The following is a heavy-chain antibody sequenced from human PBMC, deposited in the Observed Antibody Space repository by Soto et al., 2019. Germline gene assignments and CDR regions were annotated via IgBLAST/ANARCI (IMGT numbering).Heavy chain of an antibody. CDR1: GFTFSRHA. D-gene: IGHD6-13*01. Sequence: EVQLLESGGGLVQPGGSLRLSCTASGFTFSRHAMTWVRQAPGKGLEWVSGLSDSGGSIYYADSVKGRFTISRDNSMKTLFLQMNTLRAGDTAIYYCAKVSSSWYAGFFDLWGQGTLVTVSS. CDR2: LSDSGGSI. V-gene: IGHV3-23*01. J-gene: IGHJ4*02. CDR3: AKVSSSWYAGFFDL.